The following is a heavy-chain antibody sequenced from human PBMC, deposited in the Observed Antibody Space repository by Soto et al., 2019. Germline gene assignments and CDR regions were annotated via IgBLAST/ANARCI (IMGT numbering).Heavy chain of an antibody. D-gene: IGHD2-2*01. V-gene: IGHV3-23*01. CDR3: AKDLQGGVVPAAIFSSGMDV. CDR1: GFTFSSYA. CDR2: ISGSGGST. J-gene: IGHJ6*02. Sequence: ESLRLSCAASGFTFSSYAMSWVRQAPGKGLEWVSAISGSGGSTYYADSVKGRFTISRDNSKNTLYLQMNSLRAEDTAVYYCAKDLQGGVVPAAIFSSGMDVWGQGTTVTVSS.